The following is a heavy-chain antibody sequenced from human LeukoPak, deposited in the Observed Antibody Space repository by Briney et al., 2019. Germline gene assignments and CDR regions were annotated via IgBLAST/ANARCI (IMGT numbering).Heavy chain of an antibody. D-gene: IGHD1-26*01. CDR3: ARGKWELRFDC. V-gene: IGHV4-34*01. Sequence: SETLSLTCAVYGGSFSGYYWSWIRQPPGKGLEWIGEINHSGNTNYNPSRKSRVTISVDTSKNKYSLKLSSVTAADTAVYYCARGKWELRFDCWGQGTLVTVSS. CDR1: GGSFSGYY. CDR2: INHSGNT. J-gene: IGHJ4*02.